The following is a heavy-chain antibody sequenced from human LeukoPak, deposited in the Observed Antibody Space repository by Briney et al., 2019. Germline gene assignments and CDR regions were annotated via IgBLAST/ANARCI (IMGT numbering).Heavy chain of an antibody. CDR3: AKARDFWSGYQDY. V-gene: IGHV3-23*01. CDR1: GFAFSSYA. D-gene: IGHD3-3*01. CDR2: ISGSGGST. J-gene: IGHJ4*02. Sequence: GGSLRLSCAASGFAFSSYAMSWVRQAPGKGLEWVSAISGSGGSTYYADSVKGRFTISRDNSKNTLYLQMNSLRAEDTAVYYCAKARDFWSGYQDYWGQGTLVTVSS.